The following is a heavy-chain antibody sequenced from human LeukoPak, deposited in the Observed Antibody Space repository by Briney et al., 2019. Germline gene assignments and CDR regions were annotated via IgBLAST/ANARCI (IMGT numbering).Heavy chain of an antibody. CDR1: GFTFSSYA. Sequence: GGSLRLSCAASGFTFSSYAMSWVRQAPGKGLEWVSAISGSGGSTYYADSAKGRFTISRDNSKNTLYLQMNSLRAEDTAVYYCAKRYYYDSSGYTYYYYGMDVWGQGTTVTVSS. CDR2: ISGSGGST. D-gene: IGHD3-22*01. J-gene: IGHJ6*02. V-gene: IGHV3-23*01. CDR3: AKRYYYDSSGYTYYYYGMDV.